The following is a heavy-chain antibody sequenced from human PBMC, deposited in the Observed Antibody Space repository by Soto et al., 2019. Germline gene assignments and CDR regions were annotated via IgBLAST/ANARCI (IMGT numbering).Heavy chain of an antibody. CDR2: LYSGGGT. CDR3: ATVHGMATIGY. D-gene: IGHD5-12*01. Sequence: EVQLLETGGGLVQPGWSLTLSCAASGFTVISNYMNWVRQAPGKGLEWVSGLYSGGGTDYADSLKGRFAIYREKTKTTLYLAMNSLRDEATTVYYCATVHGMATIGYGGQSTEVTVSS. V-gene: IGHV3-53*02. CDR1: GFTVISNY. J-gene: IGHJ4*02.